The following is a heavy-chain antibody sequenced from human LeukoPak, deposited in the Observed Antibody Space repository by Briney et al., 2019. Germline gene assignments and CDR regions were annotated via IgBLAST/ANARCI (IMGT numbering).Heavy chain of an antibody. CDR1: GVSISSSYSY. CDR2: IYYSGGT. J-gene: IGHJ3*02. V-gene: IGHV4-39*01. CDR3: ASPRVVVTGTRAFDI. D-gene: IGHD2-21*02. Sequence: PSETLPLTCTVSGVSISSSYSYWGWIRQPPGKGLEWIGSIYYSGGTYYNPSLKSRVTISVDTSKNQFSLKLSSVTAADTAVYYCASPRVVVTGTRAFDIWGQGTMVTVSS.